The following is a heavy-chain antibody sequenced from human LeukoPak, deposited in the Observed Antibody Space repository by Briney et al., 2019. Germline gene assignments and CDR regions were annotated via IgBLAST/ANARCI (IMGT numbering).Heavy chain of an antibody. CDR2: IIPILGIA. CDR3: ARARYCRSSSCYGPEDDAFDI. V-gene: IGHV1-69*04. Sequence: ASVKVSCKASGGTFSRYAISWVRQAPGQGLEWMGRIIPILGIANYAQKFQGRVTMTTDTSTRTAYMELRSLRFDDTAEYYCARARYCRSSSCYGPEDDAFDIWGQGTMVTVSS. D-gene: IGHD2-2*01. CDR1: GGTFSRYA. J-gene: IGHJ3*02.